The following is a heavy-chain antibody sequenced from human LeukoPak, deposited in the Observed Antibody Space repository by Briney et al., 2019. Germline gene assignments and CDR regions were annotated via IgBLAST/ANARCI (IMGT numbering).Heavy chain of an antibody. D-gene: IGHD6-19*01. Sequence: GGSLRLSCAASGFTFTSYGISWVRQAPGQGLEWMGWISAYNGNTNYAQKLQGRVTMTTDTSTSTAYMELRSLRSDDTAVYYCARVMDKWLVLGGAFDIWGQGTMVTVSS. CDR3: ARVMDKWLVLGGAFDI. CDR2: ISAYNGNT. V-gene: IGHV1-18*01. J-gene: IGHJ3*02. CDR1: GFTFTSYG.